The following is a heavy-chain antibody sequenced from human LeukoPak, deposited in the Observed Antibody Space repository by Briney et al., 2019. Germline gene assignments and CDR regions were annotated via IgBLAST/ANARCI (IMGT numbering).Heavy chain of an antibody. CDR2: IYYSGST. V-gene: IGHV4-39*07. D-gene: IGHD3-22*01. J-gene: IGHJ3*02. CDR3: AREKKYYYDSSGYRPDAFDI. CDR1: GGSISSSSYY. Sequence: SQTLSLTCTVSGGSISSSSYYWGWIRQPPGKGLEWIGSIYYSGSTYYNPSLKSRVTISVDTSKNQFSLKLSSVTAADTAVYYCAREKKYYYDSSGYRPDAFDIWGQGTMVTVSS.